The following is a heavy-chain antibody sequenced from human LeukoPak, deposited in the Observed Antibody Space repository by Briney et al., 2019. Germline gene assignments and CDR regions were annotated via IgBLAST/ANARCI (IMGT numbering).Heavy chain of an antibody. D-gene: IGHD6-19*01. CDR2: IYYSGST. Sequence: PSETLSLTCTVSGGSISSSSYYWGWIRQPPGKGLAWIGSIYYSGSTYYTPSLKSRVTISVDTSKNQFSLKLSSVTAADTAVYYCARHPYSSGWYSYVYYFDYWGQGTLVTVSS. CDR3: ARHPYSSGWYSYVYYFDY. CDR1: GGSISSSSYY. J-gene: IGHJ4*02. V-gene: IGHV4-39*01.